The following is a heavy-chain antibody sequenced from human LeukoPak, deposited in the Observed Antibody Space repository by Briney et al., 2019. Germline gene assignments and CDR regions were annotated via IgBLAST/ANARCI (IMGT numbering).Heavy chain of an antibody. CDR2: ISPGSSTL. Sequence: GGSLSLSCAAPGFTFNSNSMSWVGKAPGKGLGWISYISPGSSTLYYADSVKGRFTISRDDAEDSVYLQMTSLRDEDTAVYYCTRGGQWLALLNSWGQGTLVTVSS. CDR1: GFTFNSNS. V-gene: IGHV3-48*02. J-gene: IGHJ4*02. D-gene: IGHD6-19*01. CDR3: TRGGQWLALLNS.